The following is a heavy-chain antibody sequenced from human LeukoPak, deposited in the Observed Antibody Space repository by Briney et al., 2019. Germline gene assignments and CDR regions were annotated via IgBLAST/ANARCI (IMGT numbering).Heavy chain of an antibody. CDR1: GYTFTDYG. CDR3: SREIPSNWCYLDS. J-gene: IGHJ4*02. Sequence: ASVKVSCKTSGYTFTDYGITWVRQAPGQGLEWMGWISGYNGDTNYARKLQGRVTMTTDTSTSTAYMQLRSLRSDDTAVYYCSREIPSNWCYLDSWGQGTLITVSS. D-gene: IGHD1-20*01. V-gene: IGHV1-18*01. CDR2: ISGYNGDT.